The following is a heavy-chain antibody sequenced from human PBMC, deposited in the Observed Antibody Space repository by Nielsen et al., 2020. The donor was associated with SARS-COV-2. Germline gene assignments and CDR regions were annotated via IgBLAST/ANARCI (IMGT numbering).Heavy chain of an antibody. CDR1: GFSFRDYG. CDR3: AKDSEVAGYDH. CDR2: HGSDDSA. J-gene: IGHJ4*02. D-gene: IGHD6-19*01. V-gene: IGHV3-23*01. Sequence: GESLKISCAASGFSFRDYGMAWVRQAPGKGLEWLSTHGSDDSAHYADSVKGRFTISRDNSKNTLHLQMNSLRVDDTAVYYCAKDSEVAGYDHWGQGTLVTVSS.